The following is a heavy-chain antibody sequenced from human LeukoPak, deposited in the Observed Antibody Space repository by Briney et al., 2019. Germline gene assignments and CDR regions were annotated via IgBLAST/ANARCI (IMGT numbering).Heavy chain of an antibody. CDR2: IYHSGTT. CDR3: ARDMGYSSSSRGGGAFDI. Sequence: SETLSLTCTVSGGSTRSSSHYWGWIRQPPGEGLEWIGIIYHSGTTYYNASLKSRVTISVDTSKNQFSLKLSSVTAADTAVYYCARDMGYSSSSRGGGAFDIWGQGTMVTVSS. CDR1: GGSTRSSSHY. D-gene: IGHD6-6*01. J-gene: IGHJ3*02. V-gene: IGHV4-39*07.